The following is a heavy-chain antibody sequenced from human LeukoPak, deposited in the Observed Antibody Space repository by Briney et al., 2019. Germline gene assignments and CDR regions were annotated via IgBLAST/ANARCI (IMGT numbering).Heavy chain of an antibody. CDR1: GGTFSSYA. D-gene: IGHD5-24*01. CDR3: ARVPEMATINNAFDI. J-gene: IGHJ3*02. Sequence: ASVKVSCKASGGTFSSYAISWVRQAPGQGLEWMGGIIPIFGTANYAQKFQGRVTITADESTSTAYMELSSLRSEDTAVYYCARVPEMATINNAFDIWGQGTMVTVSS. V-gene: IGHV1-69*13. CDR2: IIPIFGTA.